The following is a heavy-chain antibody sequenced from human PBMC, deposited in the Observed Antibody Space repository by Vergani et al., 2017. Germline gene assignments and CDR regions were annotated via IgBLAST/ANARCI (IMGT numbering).Heavy chain of an antibody. CDR2: ITPSGGST. Sequence: QVQLVQSGAEVKKPGASVKVSCKASGYTFTSYYMHWVRQAPGQGLEWTGIITPSGGSTGYAQKFQGRVTMTRDTSTSTVYMELSSLRSEDTAVYYCARDSRYCSSTSCYVGRDWFDPWSQRTLVTVSS. CDR3: ARDSRYCSSTSCYVGRDWFDP. V-gene: IGHV1-46*01. D-gene: IGHD2-2*01. CDR1: GYTFTSYY. J-gene: IGHJ5*02.